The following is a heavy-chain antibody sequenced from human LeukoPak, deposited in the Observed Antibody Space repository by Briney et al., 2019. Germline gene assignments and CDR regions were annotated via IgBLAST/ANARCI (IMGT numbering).Heavy chain of an antibody. V-gene: IGHV4-34*01. D-gene: IGHD6-6*01. CDR3: ARRRAARRTFDY. Sequence: KPSETLSLTCAVYGGSFSGYYWSWIRQPPGKGLEWIGEINHSGSTNYNPSLKSRVTISVDTSKNQFSLKLSSVTAADTAVYYCARRRAARRTFDYWGQGTLVTVSS. CDR1: GGSFSGYY. CDR2: INHSGST. J-gene: IGHJ4*02.